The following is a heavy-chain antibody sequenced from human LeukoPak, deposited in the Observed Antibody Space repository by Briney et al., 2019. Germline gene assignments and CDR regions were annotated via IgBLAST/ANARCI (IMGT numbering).Heavy chain of an antibody. CDR1: GFTFSSYG. J-gene: IGHJ4*02. V-gene: IGHV3-23*01. CDR3: AKEYSGYDFDY. CDR2: TSGSGGNT. D-gene: IGHD5-12*01. Sequence: HPGGSLRLSCAASGFTFSSYGMHWVRQAPGKGLEWVAATSGSGGNTYYADSVKGRFTISRDNSKNTLYLQMNSLRAEDTAVYYCAKEYSGYDFDYWGQGTLVTVSS.